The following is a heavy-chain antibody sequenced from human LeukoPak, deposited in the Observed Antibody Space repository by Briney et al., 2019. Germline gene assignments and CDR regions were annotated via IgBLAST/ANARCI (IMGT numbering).Heavy chain of an antibody. CDR1: GFIFSIYV. D-gene: IGHD2-15*01. CDR3: ARSGGGTYFDN. CDR2: LWADGSNT. J-gene: IGHJ4*02. Sequence: GGSLRLSCAASGFIFSIYVLHWVRQAPGKGLEWVAVLWADGSNTDYADSVKGRFTISKDNSKNTLYLQMKSLRAEDTAVYYCARSGGGTYFDNWGQGTLVTVSS. V-gene: IGHV3-33*01.